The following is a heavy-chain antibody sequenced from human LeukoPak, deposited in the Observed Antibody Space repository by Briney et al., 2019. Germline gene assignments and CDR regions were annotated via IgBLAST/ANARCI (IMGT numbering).Heavy chain of an antibody. V-gene: IGHV3-74*01. Sequence: PGGSLRPSCAASGFTFSTYWMHWVRQAPGKGLVWVSRINSDGSSTTYADSVRGRFTTSRDNAKNTLYLQMSSLRVEDTAVYYCVRVEVAATATKPDYWGQGTLVTVSS. D-gene: IGHD6-13*01. CDR2: INSDGSST. CDR1: GFTFSTYW. J-gene: IGHJ4*02. CDR3: VRVEVAATATKPDY.